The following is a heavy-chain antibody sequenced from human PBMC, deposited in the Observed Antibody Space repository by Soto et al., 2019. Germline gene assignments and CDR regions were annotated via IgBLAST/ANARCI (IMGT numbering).Heavy chain of an antibody. CDR1: GGSISSGDYY. J-gene: IGHJ4*02. V-gene: IGHV4-61*08. Sequence: PSETLSLTCTVSGGSISSGDYYWSWIRQPPGKGLEWIGYIYYSGSTNYNPSLKSRVTISVDTSKNQFSLKLSSVTAADTAVYYCAVGLTGYSSGWPQVYFDYWGQGTLVTVSS. CDR2: IYYSGST. CDR3: AVGLTGYSSGWPQVYFDY. D-gene: IGHD6-19*01.